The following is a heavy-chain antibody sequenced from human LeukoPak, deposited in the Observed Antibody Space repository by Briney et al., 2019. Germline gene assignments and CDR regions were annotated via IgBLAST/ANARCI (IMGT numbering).Heavy chain of an antibody. Sequence: PSETLSLTCAVYGGSFSGYYWSWIRQPPGKGLEWIGEINHSGSTNYNPSLKSRVTISVDTSKNQFSLKLSSVTAADTAVYYCARGRSGWACCCFDYWGQGTLVTVSS. D-gene: IGHD6-19*01. CDR1: GGSFSGYY. V-gene: IGHV4-34*01. CDR3: ARGRSGWACCCFDY. J-gene: IGHJ4*02. CDR2: INHSGST.